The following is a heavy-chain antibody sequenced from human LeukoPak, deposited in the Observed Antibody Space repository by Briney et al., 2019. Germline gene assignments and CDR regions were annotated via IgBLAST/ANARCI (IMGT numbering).Heavy chain of an antibody. CDR1: GFTLSSYW. CDR2: INNDGSIT. Sequence: GGSLRLSCAASGFTLSSYWMHWVRQAPGKGLVWASRINNDGSITTYADSVKGRFTISRDNAKNTLYLQMNSLRAEDTAVYYCARARSGYFLDYWGQGILVTVSS. V-gene: IGHV3-74*01. CDR3: ARARSGYFLDY. D-gene: IGHD2-15*01. J-gene: IGHJ4*02.